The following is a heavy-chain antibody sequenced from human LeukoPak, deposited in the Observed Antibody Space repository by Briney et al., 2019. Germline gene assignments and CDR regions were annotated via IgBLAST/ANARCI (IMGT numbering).Heavy chain of an antibody. Sequence: PSETLSLTCTVSGGSISSSYWSWIRQPPGKGLEWIGNIYYSGSANYNPSLKSRVTISVDTSKNQFSLKLRSVTASDTAVYYCARQGPYFHVERNYFDPWGQGTLVTVSS. CDR3: ARQGPYFHVERNYFDP. CDR2: IYYSGSA. V-gene: IGHV4-59*08. CDR1: GGSISSSY. D-gene: IGHD1-7*01. J-gene: IGHJ5*02.